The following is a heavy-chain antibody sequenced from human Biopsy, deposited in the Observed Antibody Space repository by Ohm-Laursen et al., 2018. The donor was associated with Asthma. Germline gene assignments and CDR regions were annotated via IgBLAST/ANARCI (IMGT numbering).Heavy chain of an antibody. D-gene: IGHD3-10*01. J-gene: IGHJ4*02. CDR2: IFPGDSDT. CDR3: ARLGYGSGSFFDF. V-gene: IGHV5-51*01. CDR1: GYIFTSYW. Sequence: ESLRISCKASGYIFTSYWLGWVRQMPGKGLEWMGIIFPGDSDTIYSPSFQGQVPISADKSISTAYLQWSSLKASDTAIYYCARLGYGSGSFFDFWGQGTLVTVSS.